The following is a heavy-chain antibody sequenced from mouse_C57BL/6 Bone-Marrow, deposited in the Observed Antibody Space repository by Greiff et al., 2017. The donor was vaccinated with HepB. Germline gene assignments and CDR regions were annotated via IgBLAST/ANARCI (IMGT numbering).Heavy chain of an antibody. CDR2: IYPGDGDT. CDR1: GYAFSSSW. CDR3: ARSGYDYDVDY. Sequence: VKLVESGPELVKPGASVKISCKASGYAFSSSWMNWVKQRPGKGLEWIGRIYPGDGDTNYNGKFKGKATLTADKSSSTAYMQLSSLTSEDSAVYFCARSGYDYDVDYWGQGTTLTVSS. V-gene: IGHV1-82*01. J-gene: IGHJ2*01. D-gene: IGHD2-4*01.